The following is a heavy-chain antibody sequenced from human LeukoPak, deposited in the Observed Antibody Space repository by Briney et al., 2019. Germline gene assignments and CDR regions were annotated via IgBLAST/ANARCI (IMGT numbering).Heavy chain of an antibody. CDR2: IYTSGST. Sequence: SETLSLTCTVSGGSISSGSYYWSWIRQPAGKGLEWIGRIYTSGSTNYNPSLQSRLTISVDTSKNQSSLKLSSVTAADTAVYYCARGPPYYYCYMEVWGKGTTVTISS. CDR1: GGSISSGSYY. V-gene: IGHV4-61*02. J-gene: IGHJ6*03. CDR3: ARGPPYYYCYMEV.